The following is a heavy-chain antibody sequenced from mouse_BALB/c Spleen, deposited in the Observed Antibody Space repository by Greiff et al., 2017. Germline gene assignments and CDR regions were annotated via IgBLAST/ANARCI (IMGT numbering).Heavy chain of an antibody. Sequence: QVQLQQSGPGLVAPSQSLSITCTVSGFSLTSYGVHWVRQPPGKGLEWLGVIWAGGSTTYNSALMSRLSISKDNSKSQVFLKMNSLQTDDTAMYYCVRDGGSSGYLFAYWGQGTLVTVSA. CDR2: IWAGGST. V-gene: IGHV2-9*02. D-gene: IGHD3-1*01. CDR3: VRDGGSSGYLFAY. CDR1: GFSLTSYG. J-gene: IGHJ3*01.